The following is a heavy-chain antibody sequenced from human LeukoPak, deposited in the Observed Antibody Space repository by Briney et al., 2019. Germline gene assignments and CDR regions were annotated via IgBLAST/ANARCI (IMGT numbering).Heavy chain of an antibody. J-gene: IGHJ4*02. D-gene: IGHD4-17*01. Sequence: GGSLRLSCVASGLTLRSYVMNWVRQTLGKGLEWVSSISGSGDSTFYADSVKGRFSISRDNAKNSLYLQMNSLRAEDTAVYYCARAPPKLTTVTLDYWGQGTLVTVSS. CDR2: ISGSGDST. CDR3: ARAPPKLTTVTLDY. V-gene: IGHV3-23*01. CDR1: GLTLRSYV.